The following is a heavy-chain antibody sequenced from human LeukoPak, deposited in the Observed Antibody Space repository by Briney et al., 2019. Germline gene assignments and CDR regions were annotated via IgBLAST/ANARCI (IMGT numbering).Heavy chain of an antibody. V-gene: IGHV4-34*01. Sequence: GSLRLSCAASGFTFSNYAMSWVRQPPGKGLEWIGEINHSGSTNYNPSLKSRVTISVDTSKNQFSLKLSSVTAADTAVYYCARTGYCSGGSCYSWYFDLWGRGTLVTVSS. J-gene: IGHJ2*01. CDR2: INHSGST. CDR1: GFTFSNYA. D-gene: IGHD2-15*01. CDR3: ARTGYCSGGSCYSWYFDL.